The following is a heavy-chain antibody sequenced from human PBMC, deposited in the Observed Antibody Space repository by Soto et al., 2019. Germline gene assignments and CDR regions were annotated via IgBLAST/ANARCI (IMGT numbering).Heavy chain of an antibody. Sequence: ASVKVSCKASGYTFTGYYMHWVRQAPGQGLEWMGWINPNSGGTNYAQKFQGWVTMTRDTSISTAYMELSRLRSDDTAVYYCARAYCGGDCPTSDYWGQGTLVTVSS. D-gene: IGHD2-21*02. CDR1: GYTFTGYY. CDR3: ARAYCGGDCPTSDY. CDR2: INPNSGGT. J-gene: IGHJ4*02. V-gene: IGHV1-2*04.